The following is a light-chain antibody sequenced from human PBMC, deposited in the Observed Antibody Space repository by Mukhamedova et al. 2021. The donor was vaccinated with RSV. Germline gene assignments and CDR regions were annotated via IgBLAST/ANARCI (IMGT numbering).Light chain of an antibody. V-gene: IGKV1-39*01. Sequence: WYQRRVHGQAPKLLISATSTLQSGVPSRFSGSGSGTDFTLTISSLQPEDFATYYCQQSYSTPLTFGGGTKVDI. J-gene: IGKJ4*01. CDR3: QQSYSTPLT. CDR2: ATS.